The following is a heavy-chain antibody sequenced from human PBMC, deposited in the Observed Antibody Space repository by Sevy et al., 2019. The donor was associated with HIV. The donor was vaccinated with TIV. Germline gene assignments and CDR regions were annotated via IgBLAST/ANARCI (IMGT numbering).Heavy chain of an antibody. V-gene: IGHV3-48*02. CDR1: GFTFSSYS. CDR3: ARDRVTGTADFFDY. J-gene: IGHJ4*02. Sequence: GGSLRLSCAASGFTFSSYSMNWVRQAPGKGLEWVSYISSSSSTIYYADSVKGRFTIPRDNAKNSLYLQMNSLRDEDTAVYYCARDRVTGTADFFDYWGQGTLVTVSS. D-gene: IGHD1-20*01. CDR2: ISSSSSTI.